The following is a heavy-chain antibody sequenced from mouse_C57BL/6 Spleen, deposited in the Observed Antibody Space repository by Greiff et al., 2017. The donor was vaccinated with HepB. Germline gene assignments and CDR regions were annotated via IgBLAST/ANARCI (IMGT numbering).Heavy chain of an antibody. J-gene: IGHJ1*03. CDR2: INPNNGGT. D-gene: IGHD1-1*01. V-gene: IGHV1-22*01. CDR3: ARSYYYGSSGYFDG. CDR1: GYTFTDYN. Sequence: EVQLQQSGPELVKPGASVKMSCKASGYTFTDYNMHWVKQSHGKSLEWIGYINPNNGGTSYNQKFKGKATLTVNKSSSTAYMELRSLTSEDSAVYYCARSYYYGSSGYFDGWGTGTTVTVSS.